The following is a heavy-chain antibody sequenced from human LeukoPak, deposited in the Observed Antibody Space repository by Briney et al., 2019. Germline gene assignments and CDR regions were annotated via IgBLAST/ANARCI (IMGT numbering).Heavy chain of an antibody. CDR1: GFTVSSNY. Sequence: GGSLRLSCAASGFTVSSNYMSWVRQAPGKGLEWVSVIYSGGSTYYADSAKGRFTISRDNSKNTLYLQMNSLRAEDTAVYYCARGLSHYYDSSGYYVEDYWGQGTLVTVSS. J-gene: IGHJ4*02. V-gene: IGHV3-66*01. CDR3: ARGLSHYYDSSGYYVEDY. CDR2: IYSGGST. D-gene: IGHD3-22*01.